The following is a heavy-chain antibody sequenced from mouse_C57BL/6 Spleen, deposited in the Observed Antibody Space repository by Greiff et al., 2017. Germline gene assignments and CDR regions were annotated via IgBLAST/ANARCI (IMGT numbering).Heavy chain of an antibody. CDR3: ARGDGYYGWYFDV. Sequence: VQLQQSGAELVKPGASVKMSCKASGYTFTTYPIEWMKQNPGKSLAWIVNFHPYNDDTKYNEKFKGKATLTIEKSSSTVYLELSRFTSDDSAIYYCARGDGYYGWYFDVWGTGTTVTVSS. CDR1: GYTFTTYP. CDR2: FHPYNDDT. J-gene: IGHJ1*03. D-gene: IGHD2-3*01. V-gene: IGHV1-47*01.